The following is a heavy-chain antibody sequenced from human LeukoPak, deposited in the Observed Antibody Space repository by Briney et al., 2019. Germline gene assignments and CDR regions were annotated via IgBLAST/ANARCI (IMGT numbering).Heavy chain of an antibody. V-gene: IGHV1-18*01. Sequence: ASVKVSCKTSGGTFNNSAISWVRQAPGQGLEWMGWISAYNGNTNYAQKLQGRVTMTTDTSTSTAYMELRSLRSDDTAVYYCARFPGDIVVVPAAPIDAFDIWGQGTMVTVSS. D-gene: IGHD2-2*01. CDR2: ISAYNGNT. J-gene: IGHJ3*02. CDR1: GGTFNNSA. CDR3: ARFPGDIVVVPAAPIDAFDI.